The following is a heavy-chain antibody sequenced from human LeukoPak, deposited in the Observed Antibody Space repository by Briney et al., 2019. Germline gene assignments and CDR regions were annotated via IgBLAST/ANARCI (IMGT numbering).Heavy chain of an antibody. CDR1: GFTFDDYA. D-gene: IGHD6-19*01. CDR3: AKDMRSAVAATFVY. V-gene: IGHV3-9*01. CDR2: ISWNSGSI. Sequence: GRSLRLSCAASGFTFDDYAMHWVRQAPGKGLEWVSGISWNSGSIGYADSVKGRFTISRDNAKNSLYLQMNSLRAEDTALYYCAKDMRSAVAATFVYWGQGTLVTVSS. J-gene: IGHJ4*02.